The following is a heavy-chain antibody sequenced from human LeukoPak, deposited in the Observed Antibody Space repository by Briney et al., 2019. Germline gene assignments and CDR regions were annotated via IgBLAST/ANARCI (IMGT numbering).Heavy chain of an antibody. Sequence: GGSLRLSCAASGFTFSTYAMTWVRQAPRKGLEWVSSITGTGDGTSAADSVKGRFTISRDSSKHTLYLQMNSLRVEDTAVYYCAKAGLVRGGALDSWGQGTLVTVSS. V-gene: IGHV3-23*01. J-gene: IGHJ4*02. CDR1: GFTFSTYA. CDR2: ITGTGDGT. CDR3: AKAGLVRGGALDS. D-gene: IGHD4/OR15-4a*01.